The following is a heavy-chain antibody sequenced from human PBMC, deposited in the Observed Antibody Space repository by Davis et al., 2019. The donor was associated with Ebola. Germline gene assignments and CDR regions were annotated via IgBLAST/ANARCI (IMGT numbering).Heavy chain of an antibody. CDR3: ARGRTTVTTFKNYYYGMDV. Sequence: MPSETLSLTCAVYGGSFSGYYWSWIRQPPGKGLEWIGEINHSGSTNYNPSLKSRVTISVDTSKNQFSLKLSSVTAADTAVYYCARGRTTVTTFKNYYYGMDVWGQGTTVTVSS. CDR2: INHSGST. D-gene: IGHD4-17*01. J-gene: IGHJ6*02. CDR1: GGSFSGYY. V-gene: IGHV4-34*01.